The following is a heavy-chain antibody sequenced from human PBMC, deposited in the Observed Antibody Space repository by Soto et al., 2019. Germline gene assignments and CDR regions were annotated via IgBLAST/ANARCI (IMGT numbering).Heavy chain of an antibody. CDR3: ERGSLNMDV. CDR1: GGSINNYY. D-gene: IGHD3-10*01. J-gene: IGHJ6*02. V-gene: IGHV4-4*07. Sequence: SETLSLTCTVSGGSINNYYWSWIRQPAGKGLEWIGRIYPSGNTNYNPSLKSRVIMSVDTSKDQFSLKLNSVTAADTAVYYCERGSLNMDVWGQGTTVTVSS. CDR2: IYPSGNT.